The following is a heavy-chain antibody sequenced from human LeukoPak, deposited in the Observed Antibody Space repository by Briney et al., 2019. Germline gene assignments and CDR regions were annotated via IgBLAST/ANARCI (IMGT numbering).Heavy chain of an antibody. V-gene: IGHV3-21*01. J-gene: IGHJ6*02. CDR3: ARPLVGATDYYYGMDV. CDR2: ISSSSSYI. CDR1: GFTFSSYS. D-gene: IGHD1-26*01. Sequence: PGGSLRLSCAASGFTFSSYSMNWVRQAPGKGLEWVSSISSSSSYIYYADSVKGRFTISRDNAKNSLYLQMNSLRAEDTAVYYCARPLVGATDYYYGMDVWGQGTTVTVSS.